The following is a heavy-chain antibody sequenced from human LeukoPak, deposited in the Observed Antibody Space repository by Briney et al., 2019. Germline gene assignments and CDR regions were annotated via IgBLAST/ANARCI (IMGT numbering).Heavy chain of an antibody. V-gene: IGHV3-23*01. CDR1: GFTFSNYA. Sequence: GGSLRLSCAVSGFTFSNYAMSWVRQAPGKGLEWVSAISGSGGSTYYADSVKGRFTISRDNSKNTLYLQMSSLRAEDTAVYYCAQNSGYDVYYGTDVWGQGTTVTVSS. CDR2: ISGSGGST. CDR3: AQNSGYDVYYGTDV. J-gene: IGHJ6*02. D-gene: IGHD5-12*01.